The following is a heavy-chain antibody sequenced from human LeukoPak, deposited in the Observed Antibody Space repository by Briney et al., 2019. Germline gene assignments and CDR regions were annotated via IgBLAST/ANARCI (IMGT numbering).Heavy chain of an antibody. CDR2: ISSSGSII. V-gene: IGHV3-11*04. D-gene: IGHD3-22*01. J-gene: IGHJ4*02. Sequence: PGGSLRLSCAASGFTFSDYYMSWIRQAPGKGLEWVSYISSSGSIIYYADSVKGRFTISRDNSKNTLYLQMNSLRAEDTAVYYCAKDERGVYYDSSGYYLHYWGQGTLVTVSS. CDR1: GFTFSDYY. CDR3: AKDERGVYYDSSGYYLHY.